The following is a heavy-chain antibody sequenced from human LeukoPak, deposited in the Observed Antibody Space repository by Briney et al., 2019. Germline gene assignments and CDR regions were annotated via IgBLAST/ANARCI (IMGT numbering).Heavy chain of an antibody. V-gene: IGHV1-2*02. D-gene: IGHD3-9*01. CDR2: INPNSGGT. CDR3: ARGHVLRYFDPLDY. J-gene: IGHJ4*02. CDR1: GYTFTGYY. Sequence: ASVKVSCKASGYTFTGYYMHWVRQAPGQGLEWMGWINPNSGGTNYAQKFQGRVTMTRDTSISAAYMELSRLRSDDTAVYYCARGHVLRYFDPLDYWGQGTLVTVSS.